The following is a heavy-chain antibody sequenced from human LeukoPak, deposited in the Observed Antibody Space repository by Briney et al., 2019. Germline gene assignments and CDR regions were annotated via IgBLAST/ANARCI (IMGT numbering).Heavy chain of an antibody. CDR2: ISSSSSYI. V-gene: IGHV3-21*01. J-gene: IGHJ6*03. Sequence: GGSLRLSCAASGFTFSSYSMNWVRQAPGKGLEWVSSISSSSSYIYYADSVKGRFTISRDNAKNSLYLQMNSLRAEDTAVYYCARDIIVVVPAASRENYYYYMDVWGKGTTVTVSS. CDR3: ARDIIVVVPAASRENYYYYMDV. CDR1: GFTFSSYS. D-gene: IGHD2-2*01.